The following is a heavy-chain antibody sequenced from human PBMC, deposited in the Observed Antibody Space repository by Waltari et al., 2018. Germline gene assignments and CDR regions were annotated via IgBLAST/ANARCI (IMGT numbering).Heavy chain of an antibody. V-gene: IGHV4-59*01. CDR3: AREASYYYGMDV. Sequence: QVQLQESGPGLVKPSETLSLTCTVSGGSISSYYWSWIRQPPGKGLEWIGYIYYSGSTNYNPSLKSRVTISVDTSKNQFSLKLSSVTAADTAVYYCAREASYYYGMDVWGQGTLVTVSS. CDR1: GGSISSYY. CDR2: IYYSGST. J-gene: IGHJ6*02.